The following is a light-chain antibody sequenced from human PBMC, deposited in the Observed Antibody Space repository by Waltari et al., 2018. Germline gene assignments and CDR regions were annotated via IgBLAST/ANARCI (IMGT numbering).Light chain of an antibody. CDR3: QQAFVEVS. CDR2: GAS. Sequence: ITCRASQSIVNWLAWYRQRPGKAPKLLIYGASNLQGGVPSRFSGSGSGTDFTLTINNLQPEDFATYYCQQAFVEVSFAGGTRVEIK. V-gene: IGKV1-12*01. CDR1: QSIVNW. J-gene: IGKJ4*01.